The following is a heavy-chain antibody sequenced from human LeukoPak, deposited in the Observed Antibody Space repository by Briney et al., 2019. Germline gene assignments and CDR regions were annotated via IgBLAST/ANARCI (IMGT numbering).Heavy chain of an antibody. CDR3: ARDRYGDGFAHFDY. CDR1: GYTFTSYG. V-gene: IGHV1-2*02. Sequence: ASVKVSCKASGYTFTSYGISWVRQAPGQGLEWMGWITPSDGANCAQKFQGRVTMTRDTSMSTAYMDLNRLTSDDTAVYFCARDRYGDGFAHFDYWGQGTLVTVSS. D-gene: IGHD5-24*01. J-gene: IGHJ4*02. CDR2: ITPSDGA.